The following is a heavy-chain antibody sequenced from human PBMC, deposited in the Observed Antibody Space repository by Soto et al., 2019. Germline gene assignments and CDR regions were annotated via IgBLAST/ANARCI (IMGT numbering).Heavy chain of an antibody. D-gene: IGHD6-19*01. Sequence: EVQLLESGGGLVQPGGSLRLSCAASGFTFSSYAMNWVRQAPGKGLEWVSVISGSGGSTYYADSVKGRFTISRDDSKNTLYLQMNSLRAEDTAVYYCSKDHLWLDFDYWGQGTLVTVSS. J-gene: IGHJ4*02. CDR1: GFTFSSYA. V-gene: IGHV3-23*01. CDR2: ISGSGGST. CDR3: SKDHLWLDFDY.